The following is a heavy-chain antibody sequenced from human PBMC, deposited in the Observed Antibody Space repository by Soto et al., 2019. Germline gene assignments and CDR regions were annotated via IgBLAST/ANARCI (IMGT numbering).Heavy chain of an antibody. CDR2: ISGYNGDT. Sequence: AFLKVPCKSSGYTFTSYGISGVRQAPGQGLEWMGWISGYNGDTNYAQKFQGRVSMTIDTSTTTAYMELRSLTSDDTAVYYCAKNGQPPYYYYGMDVWG. J-gene: IGHJ6*02. CDR3: AKNGQPPYYYYGMDV. D-gene: IGHD2-8*01. V-gene: IGHV1-18*01. CDR1: GYTFTSYG.